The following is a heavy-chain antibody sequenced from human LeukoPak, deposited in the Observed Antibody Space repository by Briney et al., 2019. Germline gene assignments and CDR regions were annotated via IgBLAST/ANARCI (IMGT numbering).Heavy chain of an antibody. CDR3: ARDMGDRGYFYYYMDF. D-gene: IGHD2-21*02. V-gene: IGHV3-7*01. Sequence: WGSLRLSCAASGVTFTTYWGTWVRQAPGKGLEWVASINQDGSEKYYLYSVKGRFTMSRDNAKNSVSLQRYMLRAEDTAFYYCARDMGDRGYFYYYMDFWGSGTTATVSS. CDR2: INQDGSEK. CDR1: GVTFTTYW. J-gene: IGHJ6*03.